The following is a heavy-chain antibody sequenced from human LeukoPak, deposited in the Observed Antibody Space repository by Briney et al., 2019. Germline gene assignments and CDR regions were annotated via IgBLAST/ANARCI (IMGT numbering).Heavy chain of an antibody. CDR1: GFSFRDYD. V-gene: IGHV3-13*01. D-gene: IGHD5-18*01. CDR3: ARGYSYGIYYFDA. J-gene: IGHJ4*02. CDR2: IDTVGRT. Sequence: QPGGSLRLSCAASGFSFRDYDMHWVRQTPGKGLEWVSAIDTVGRTYSSDSVQGRFSISREDPKNSLYLQMNSLRAGDTAVYYCARGYSYGIYYFDAWGQGTLVTVSS.